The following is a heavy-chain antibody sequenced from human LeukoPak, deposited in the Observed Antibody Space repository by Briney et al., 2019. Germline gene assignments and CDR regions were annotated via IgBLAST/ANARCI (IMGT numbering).Heavy chain of an antibody. CDR3: ARAGNIRFDY. CDR1: GFTVSSNY. D-gene: IGHD2/OR15-2a*01. Sequence: SGGSLRLSCAASGFTVSSNYMSWVRQAPGKGLEWVSVIYSGGRTYYADAVKGRFTISRDNSKNTLYLQMNTLRAEDTAVYYCARAGNIRFDYWGQGTLVTVSS. V-gene: IGHV3-66*01. CDR2: IYSGGRT. J-gene: IGHJ4*02.